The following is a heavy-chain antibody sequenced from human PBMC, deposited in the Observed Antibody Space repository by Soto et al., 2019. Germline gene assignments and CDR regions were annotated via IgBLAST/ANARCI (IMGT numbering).Heavy chain of an antibody. V-gene: IGHV1-69*01. CDR2: IIPIFGTA. Sequence: QVQLVQSGAEVKKPGSSVKVSCKASGGTFSSYAISWVRQAPGQGLEWMGGIIPIFGTANYAQKFQGRVTIIADESRSTAYMEVRSLGSEDTAVYYCVRDGYYDSSGYSYYFDYWGQGTLVTVSS. CDR3: VRDGYYDSSGYSYYFDY. CDR1: GGTFSSYA. J-gene: IGHJ4*02. D-gene: IGHD3-22*01.